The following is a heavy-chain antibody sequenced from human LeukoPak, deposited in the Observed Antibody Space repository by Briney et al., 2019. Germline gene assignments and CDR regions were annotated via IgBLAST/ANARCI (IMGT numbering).Heavy chain of an antibody. CDR2: INPNGGST. V-gene: IGHV1-46*01. J-gene: IGHJ4*02. Sequence: RASVKVSCKASGYTFTTYYIHWVRQTPGQGLEWVGIINPNGGSTNDAQKLQGRVTMTRDTSTSTVYMELSSLGSEDTAVYYCTRDKGGSYSDYWGQGTLVTVSS. D-gene: IGHD2-15*01. CDR3: TRDKGGSYSDY. CDR1: GYTFTTYY.